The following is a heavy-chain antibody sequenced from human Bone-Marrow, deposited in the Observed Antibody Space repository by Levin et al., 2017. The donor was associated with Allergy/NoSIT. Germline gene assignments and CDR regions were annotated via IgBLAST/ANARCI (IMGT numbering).Heavy chain of an antibody. CDR3: ASRDSGDYHMLDY. D-gene: IGHD3-3*01. Sequence: GGSLRLSCAVSGFTVSNNYMSWVRQAPGKGLEWVSIIYSGGRTYYADSVKGRFTISRDSSENTVHLQMNSLRPEDTAVYYCASRDSGDYHMLDYWGQGTLVTVSS. CDR2: IYSGGRT. CDR1: GFTVSNNY. J-gene: IGHJ4*02. V-gene: IGHV3-53*01.